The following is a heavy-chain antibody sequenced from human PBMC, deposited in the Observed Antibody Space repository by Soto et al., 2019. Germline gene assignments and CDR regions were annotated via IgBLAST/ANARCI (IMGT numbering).Heavy chain of an antibody. CDR1: GFTFSAFG. CDR3: AKDLDAYASNLGGWFAP. D-gene: IGHD3-16*01. CDR2: IAYDGDKK. J-gene: IGHJ5*02. V-gene: IGHV3-30*18. Sequence: VGSLRLSCAASGFTFSAFGMHWVRQAPGKGLEWVAVIAYDGDKKYYANSVKGRFIISRDNSRNTAHLDMNSLRPEDTAVYYCAKDLDAYASNLGGWFAPWGQGTQLTVSS.